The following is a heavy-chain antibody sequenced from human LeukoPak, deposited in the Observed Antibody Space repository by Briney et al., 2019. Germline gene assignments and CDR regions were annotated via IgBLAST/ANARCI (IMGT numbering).Heavy chain of an antibody. Sequence: PGGSLRLSCAASGFTFSSYAMSWVRQAPGKGLEWVSAISGSGGSTYYADSVKGRFTISRDNSKNTLYLQMNSLRAEDTAVYYCARGSGTDIVRYYSYYMDAWGKGTTVTVSS. CDR1: GFTFSSYA. CDR3: ARGSGTDIVRYYSYYMDA. V-gene: IGHV3-23*01. J-gene: IGHJ6*03. CDR2: ISGSGGST. D-gene: IGHD5-18*01.